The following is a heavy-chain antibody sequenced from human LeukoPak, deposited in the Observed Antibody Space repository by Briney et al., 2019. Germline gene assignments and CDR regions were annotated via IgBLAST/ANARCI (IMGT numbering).Heavy chain of an antibody. CDR2: IYYSGST. CDR3: ARVGYYYDANGIYYFDY. Sequence: SETLSLTCTVSGGSISSYYWTWIRQPPGKGLEWIGYIYYSGSTNYNPSLKSRVTISVDTSQNQFSLQLSSVTAADTAVYYCARVGYYYDANGIYYFDYWGQGTLVTVSS. J-gene: IGHJ4*02. CDR1: GGSISSYY. V-gene: IGHV4-59*01. D-gene: IGHD3-22*01.